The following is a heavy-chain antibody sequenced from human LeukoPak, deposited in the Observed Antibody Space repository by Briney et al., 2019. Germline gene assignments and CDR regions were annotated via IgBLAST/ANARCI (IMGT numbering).Heavy chain of an antibody. D-gene: IGHD2-21*02. CDR2: IYYIGNT. J-gene: IGHJ2*01. CDR1: GGSISSGDYY. V-gene: IGHV4-30-4*01. Sequence: SETLSLTCTVSGGSISSGDYYWSWIRQPPGKGLEWIGYIYYIGNTFYNPSLKRRVTISVDTSKNQFSLKLSSVTAADTAVYYCASAYCGGDCTPYWYFDLWGRGTLVTVSS. CDR3: ASAYCGGDCTPYWYFDL.